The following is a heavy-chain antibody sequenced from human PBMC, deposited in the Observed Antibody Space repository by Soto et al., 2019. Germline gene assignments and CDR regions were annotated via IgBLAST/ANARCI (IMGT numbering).Heavy chain of an antibody. V-gene: IGHV4-31*02. Sequence: WIWLRQHPGKGLEWIGYNYYSGITYYNPSLKSRVTISLDTSKNQFSLKLSSVTAADTAVYYCARGSSIAGLYYGMDVWGQGTTVTVSS. J-gene: IGHJ6*02. D-gene: IGHD6-6*01. CDR2: NYYSGIT. CDR3: ARGSSIAGLYYGMDV.